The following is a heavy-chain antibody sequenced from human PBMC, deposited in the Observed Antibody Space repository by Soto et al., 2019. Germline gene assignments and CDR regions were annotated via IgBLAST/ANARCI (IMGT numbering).Heavy chain of an antibody. CDR2: IYYSGST. CDR1: GGSISSYY. V-gene: IGHV4-59*01. J-gene: IGHJ6*02. CDR3: ARGRFYYYGMDV. Sequence: SETLSLTCTVSGGSISSYYWSWIRQPPGKGLEWIGYIYYSGSTNYNPSLKSRVTISVDTSKNQFSLKLSSVTAADTAAYYCARGRFYYYGMDVWGQGTTVTSP.